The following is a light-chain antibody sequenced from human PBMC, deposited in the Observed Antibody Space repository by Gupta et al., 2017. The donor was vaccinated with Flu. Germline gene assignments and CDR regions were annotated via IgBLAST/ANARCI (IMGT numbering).Light chain of an antibody. J-gene: IGLJ2*01. CDR2: NNN. CDR3: AAWDDNLNGPSVV. CDR1: SSHIGSNT. Sequence: QSVLTHPTSRSGTPGNRVNISCSGSSSHIGSNTVNWYQQLPGTAPKPLMYNNNQRPSGVPDRFSASKSGTSASLAISGLQSDDEADYDCAAWDDNLNGPSVVFGGGTKLTVL. V-gene: IGLV1-44*01.